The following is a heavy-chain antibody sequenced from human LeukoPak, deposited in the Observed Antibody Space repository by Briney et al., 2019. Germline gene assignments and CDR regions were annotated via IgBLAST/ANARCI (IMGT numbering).Heavy chain of an antibody. D-gene: IGHD3-10*01. CDR2: ISAYNGNT. J-gene: IGHJ6*03. CDR1: GYTFTGYY. Sequence: ASVKVSCKASGYTFTGYYMHWVRQAPGQGLEWMGWISAYNGNTNYAQKLQGRVTMTTDTSTSTAYMELRSLRSDDTAVYYCARGYGSGSYYHYYYMDVWGKGTTVTVSS. V-gene: IGHV1-18*04. CDR3: ARGYGSGSYYHYYYMDV.